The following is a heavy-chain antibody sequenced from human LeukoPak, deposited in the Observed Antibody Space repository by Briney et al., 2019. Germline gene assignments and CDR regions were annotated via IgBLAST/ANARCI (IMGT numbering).Heavy chain of an antibody. J-gene: IGHJ4*02. CDR3: ARVHYTSSAALDY. Sequence: ASVKVSCKASGYTFTSYYIHWVRQAPGQGLEWMGVINPSGGGTSYAQKFQGRVTMTTDTSTSTVYMDLRSLRSEDTAVYYCARVHYTSSAALDYWGQGTLVTVSS. CDR2: INPSGGGT. CDR1: GYTFTSYY. V-gene: IGHV1-46*01. D-gene: IGHD6-6*01.